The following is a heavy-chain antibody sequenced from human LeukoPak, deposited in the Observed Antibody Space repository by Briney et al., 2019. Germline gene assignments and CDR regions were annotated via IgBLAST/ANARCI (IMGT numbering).Heavy chain of an antibody. J-gene: IGHJ4*02. CDR2: IYSGGST. CDR1: GFTVSSNY. Sequence: GGSLRPSCAASGFTVSSNYMSWVRQAPGKGLEWVSVIYSGGSTYYADSVKGRFTISRDNSKNTPYLQMNSLRAEDTAVYYCAILIEKFDYWGQGTLVTVSS. CDR3: AILIEKFDY. V-gene: IGHV3-66*04.